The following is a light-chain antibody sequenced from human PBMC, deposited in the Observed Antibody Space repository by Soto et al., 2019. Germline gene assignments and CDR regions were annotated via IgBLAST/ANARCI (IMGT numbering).Light chain of an antibody. J-gene: IGKJ1*01. CDR2: GAS. CDR3: QQYGSFRA. CDR1: QSVSSSY. V-gene: IGKV3-20*01. Sequence: EIVLTQSPGTLSLSPGERATLSCRASQSVSSSYLAWYQQKPGQAPRLLIYGASSRATGIPDRFSGSGSGTDFTLTISRLEPEDFAVYYCQQYGSFRAFVQGTKVEIK.